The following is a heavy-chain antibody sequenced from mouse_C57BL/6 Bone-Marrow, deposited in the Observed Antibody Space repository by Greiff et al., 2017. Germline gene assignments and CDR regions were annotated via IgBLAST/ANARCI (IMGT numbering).Heavy chain of an antibody. CDR2: IDPENGDT. CDR3: TMRYYGSSWYFDV. CDR1: GFNIKDDY. Sequence: EVKLQESGAELVRPGASVKLSCTASGFNIKDDYMHWVKQRPEQGLEWIGWIDPENGDTEYASKFQGKATITADTSSNTAYLQLSSLTSEDTAVYYCTMRYYGSSWYFDVWGTGTTVTVSS. D-gene: IGHD1-1*01. V-gene: IGHV14-4*01. J-gene: IGHJ1*03.